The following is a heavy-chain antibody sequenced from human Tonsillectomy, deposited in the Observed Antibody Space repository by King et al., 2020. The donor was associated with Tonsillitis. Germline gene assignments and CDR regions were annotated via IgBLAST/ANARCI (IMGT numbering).Heavy chain of an antibody. CDR1: GITFSSYW. J-gene: IGHJ3*01. Sequence: VQLVESGGGLVQPGGSLRLSCAASGITFSSYWMSWVRQTPGKGLEWVANIKQGGSEKYDVDSVKGRFTISRDNAKNSLYLHMNSLRAEDMAVYYCATTSGPGGTFDFWGQGTMVTVSS. CDR2: IKQGGSEK. V-gene: IGHV3-7*03. D-gene: IGHD3-16*01. CDR3: ATTSGPGGTFDF.